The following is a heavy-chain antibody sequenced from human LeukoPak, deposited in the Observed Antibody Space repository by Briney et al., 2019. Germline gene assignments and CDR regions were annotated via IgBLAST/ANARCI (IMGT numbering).Heavy chain of an antibody. CDR3: ARGYGDYARFDP. CDR2: INPNSGGT. CDR1: GYTFTGYY. V-gene: IGHV1-2*02. D-gene: IGHD4-17*01. Sequence: ASVTVSCTASGYTFTGYYMHRVRQAPGQGLEWMGWINPNSGGTNYAQKFQGRVTMTRDTSISTAYMELSRLRSDDTAVYYCARGYGDYARFDPWGQGTLVTVSS. J-gene: IGHJ5*02.